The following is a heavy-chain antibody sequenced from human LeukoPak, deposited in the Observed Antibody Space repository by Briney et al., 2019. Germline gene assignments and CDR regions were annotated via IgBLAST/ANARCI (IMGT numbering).Heavy chain of an antibody. CDR1: GSTLCSNW. Sequence: GGCLRLSRAASGSTLCSNWMSWVRQAPGKGLEWVGNIKQEGGEKYYVDSVKGRFTISRDNAKNSLYLQMDSLRAEETAVYCCARGLSHYYDSSGYYLGVLSYYYFYMDVWGKGTTVTVSS. CDR3: ARGLSHYYDSSGYYLGVLSYYYFYMDV. CDR2: IKQEGGEK. J-gene: IGHJ6*03. D-gene: IGHD3-22*01. V-gene: IGHV3-7*01.